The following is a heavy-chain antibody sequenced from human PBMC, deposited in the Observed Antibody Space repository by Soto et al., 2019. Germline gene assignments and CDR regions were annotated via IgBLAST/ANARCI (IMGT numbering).Heavy chain of an antibody. J-gene: IGHJ4*02. V-gene: IGHV4-61*03. CDR2: FYYSGST. Sequence: QVQLRESGPGLVKPSETLSLTCTVSGGSVSSDFYNWRWIRKPPGKGLEWVGDFYYSGSTNYNPSLKSRATISVDTSKNHFSLKVTSVTAADTAVYYCARVKRETFQKKNDYWGQGVLVIVSS. CDR3: ARVKRETFQKKNDY. CDR1: GGSVSSDFYN.